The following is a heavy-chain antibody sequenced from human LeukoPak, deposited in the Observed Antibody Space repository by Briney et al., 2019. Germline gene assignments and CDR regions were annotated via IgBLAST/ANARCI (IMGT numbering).Heavy chain of an antibody. CDR3: ARGGSYYYDSSGYYHDY. CDR2: IYSGGST. V-gene: IGHV3-66*01. D-gene: IGHD3-22*01. CDR1: GFTVSSNY. J-gene: IGHJ4*02. Sequence: GGSLRLSCAASGFTVSSNYMSWVRQAPGKGLEWVSVIYSGGSTYYADSVKGKFTISRDNSKNTLYLQMNSLRAKDTAVYYCARGGSYYYDSSGYYHDYWGQGTLVTVSS.